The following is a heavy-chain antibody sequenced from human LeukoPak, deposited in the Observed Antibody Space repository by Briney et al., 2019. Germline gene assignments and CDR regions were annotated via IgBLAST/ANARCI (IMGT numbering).Heavy chain of an antibody. V-gene: IGHV3-7*01. CDR3: ARVTHGYLDY. CDR2: IKQDGSEK. J-gene: IGHJ4*02. CDR1: GFTFSSYW. D-gene: IGHD3-22*01. Sequence: GGSLRLSCAAYGFTFSSYWMSWVSQAPGEGLEWVANIKQDGSEKYYVDSVKGRFTISRDNAKNSLYLQMDSLRAEDTAVYYCARVTHGYLDYWGQGTLVTVSS.